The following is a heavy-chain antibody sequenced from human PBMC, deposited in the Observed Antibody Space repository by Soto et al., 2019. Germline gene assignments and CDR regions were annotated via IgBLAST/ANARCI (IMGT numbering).Heavy chain of an antibody. J-gene: IGHJ4*02. V-gene: IGHV3-30-3*01. Sequence: GGSLRLSCAASGFTFSSYAMHWVRQAPGKGLEWVAVISYDGSNKYYADSVKGRFTISRDNSKNTLYLQMNSLRAEDTAVYYCARDSYYDSSGYAYWGQGTLVTVS. CDR1: GFTFSSYA. D-gene: IGHD3-22*01. CDR3: ARDSYYDSSGYAY. CDR2: ISYDGSNK.